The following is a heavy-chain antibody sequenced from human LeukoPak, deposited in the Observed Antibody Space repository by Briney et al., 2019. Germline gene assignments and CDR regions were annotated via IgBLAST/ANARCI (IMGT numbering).Heavy chain of an antibody. D-gene: IGHD5-24*01. CDR1: GYTFTGYY. V-gene: IGHV1-2*02. Sequence: ASVKVSCKASGYTFTGYYVHWVRQAPGQGLEWMGWLSPNSGGTNYAQKFQGRVTVTRDTSISTAYMELSSLRPDDTAVYYCARGLPGTTITGSFDYWGQGTLVTVSS. J-gene: IGHJ4*02. CDR3: ARGLPGTTITGSFDY. CDR2: LSPNSGGT.